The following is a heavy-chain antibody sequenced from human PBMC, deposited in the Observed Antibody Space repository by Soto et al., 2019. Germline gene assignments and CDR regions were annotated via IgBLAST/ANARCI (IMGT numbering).Heavy chain of an antibody. CDR3: ARDPWGYPGPGFDY. D-gene: IGHD5-18*01. CDR2: IYHSGST. CDR1: GYSISSGYY. Sequence: SETLSLTCAVSGYSISSGYYWGWIRQPPGKGLEWIGSIYHSGSTYYNPSLKSRVTISVDTSKNQFSLKLSSVTAADTAVYYCARDPWGYPGPGFDYWGQGSLVTVSS. J-gene: IGHJ4*02. V-gene: IGHV4-38-2*02.